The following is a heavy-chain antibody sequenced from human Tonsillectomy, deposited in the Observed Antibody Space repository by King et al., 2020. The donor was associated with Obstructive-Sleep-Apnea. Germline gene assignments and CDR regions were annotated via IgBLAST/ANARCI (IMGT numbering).Heavy chain of an antibody. CDR1: GFTFSNYA. Sequence: VQLVESGGGVVQPGRSLRLSCAASGFTFSNYAIHWVRQAPGKGLQWVAVILSDGINKYYADSVKGRFTISRDNSKNTLYLQMNSLGPEDTAVYYCARGGGGGDYYFYYGFDVWGHGTTVTVSS. D-gene: IGHD2-15*01. CDR3: ARGGGGGDYYFYYGFDV. V-gene: IGHV3-30*04. CDR2: ILSDGINK. J-gene: IGHJ6*02.